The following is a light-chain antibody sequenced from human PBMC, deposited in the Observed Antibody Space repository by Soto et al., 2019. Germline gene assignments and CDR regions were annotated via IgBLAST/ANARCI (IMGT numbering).Light chain of an antibody. J-gene: IGKJ1*01. CDR2: WAS. Sequence: DIVMTQSPDSLAVSLGERATINCKSSQSVLYSSNNKNYLAWYQQKPGQPPKLLIYWASTRESGVPDRFSGSGSGTDFALTIRILQAEDVAVYYCQQYYSTPPWTFGQGTKVEIK. V-gene: IGKV4-1*01. CDR3: QQYYSTPPWT. CDR1: QSVLYSSNNKNY.